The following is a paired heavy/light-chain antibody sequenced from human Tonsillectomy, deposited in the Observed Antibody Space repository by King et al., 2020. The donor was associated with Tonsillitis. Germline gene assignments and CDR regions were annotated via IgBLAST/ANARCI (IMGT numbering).Heavy chain of an antibody. CDR3: ARTYCGGDCYSGWEGALGEY. D-gene: IGHD2-21*02. CDR1: GFALKNFA. Sequence: QVHLVESGGGVVQPGRSLRLSCAASGFALKNFAMHWVRQAPGKGLEWVAVSSYDGSTNYYADSVKGRFTISKDNSKNTLYLQMSSLRREDTAVYYCARTYCGGDCYSGWEGALGEYWGQGTLVSVSS. J-gene: IGHJ4*02. CDR2: SSYDGSTN. V-gene: IGHV3-30*04.
Light chain of an antibody. CDR3: QVWDNDSAHHV. J-gene: IGLJ2*01. V-gene: IGLV3-21*01. CDR2: YNR. CDR1: NIGSKF. Sequence: YVLAQPPSLSVAPGNTARFTCGGDNIGSKFVHWYQQRPGQAPKLVMFYNRDRPSGIPARFSGSNSGNTATLTISRVEAGDEADYYCQVWDNDSAHHVFGGGTKLTVL.